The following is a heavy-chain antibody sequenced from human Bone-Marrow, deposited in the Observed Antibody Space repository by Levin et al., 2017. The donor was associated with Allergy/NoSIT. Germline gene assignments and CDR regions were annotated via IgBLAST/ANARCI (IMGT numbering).Heavy chain of an antibody. J-gene: IGHJ3*02. CDR1: GFTFSIYS. Sequence: PGGSLRLSCTVSGFTFSIYSINWFRQAPGKGLEWVSSISSSGSDMYYVDSVRGRFTISRDNAKNSLTLQMNSLRAEDTAVYYCARGIIGDVRVAHKEAFDIWGQGTMVSVSS. V-gene: IGHV3-21*01. D-gene: IGHD2-8*02. CDR3: ARGIIGDVRVAHKEAFDI. CDR2: ISSSGSDM.